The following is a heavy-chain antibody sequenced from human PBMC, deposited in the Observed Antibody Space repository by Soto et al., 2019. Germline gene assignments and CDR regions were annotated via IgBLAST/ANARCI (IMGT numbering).Heavy chain of an antibody. Sequence: GASLRLSYLPSGFTFRIYAMNRVRQAPGRGLEWVSAISGSGGSTYYADSVKGRFTISRDSSKNTLYLQMNSLRAEDTAVYYCAKGNSWSPALVLDIWGQGTMVTVSS. V-gene: IGHV3-23*01. D-gene: IGHD1-7*01. CDR1: GFTFRIYA. CDR2: ISGSGGST. J-gene: IGHJ3*02. CDR3: AKGNSWSPALVLDI.